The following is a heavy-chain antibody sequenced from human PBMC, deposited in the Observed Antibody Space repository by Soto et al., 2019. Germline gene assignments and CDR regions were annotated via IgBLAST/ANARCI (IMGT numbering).Heavy chain of an antibody. CDR2: VIPIFGTA. Sequence: QVQLVQSGAEVKKPGSSVKVSCKASGGTFSSYAISWVRQAPGQGLEWMGGVIPIFGTANYAQTFQGRVTITADESTSPAYMELSSLRAEDTAVYYCARLGYDFWSGYYLSWFDPWGQGTLVTVSS. J-gene: IGHJ5*02. V-gene: IGHV1-69*01. CDR1: GGTFSSYA. CDR3: ARLGYDFWSGYYLSWFDP. D-gene: IGHD3-3*01.